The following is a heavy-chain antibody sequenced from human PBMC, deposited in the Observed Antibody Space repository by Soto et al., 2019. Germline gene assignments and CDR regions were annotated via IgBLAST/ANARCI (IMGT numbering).Heavy chain of an antibody. V-gene: IGHV4-34*01. Sequence: KGLEWIGEINHSGSTNYNPSLKSRVTISVDTAKNQFSLMLSSVTAADSAVYYCVRGRWGYYYSSGASGCCAPWGHGTLVTVSS. J-gene: IGHJ5*02. CDR3: VRGRWGYYYSSGASGCCAP. D-gene: IGHD3-10*01. CDR2: INHSGST.